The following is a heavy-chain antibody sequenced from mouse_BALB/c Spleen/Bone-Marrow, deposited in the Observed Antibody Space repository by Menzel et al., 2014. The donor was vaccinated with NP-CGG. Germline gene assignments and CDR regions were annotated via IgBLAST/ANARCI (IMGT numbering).Heavy chain of an antibody. CDR3: ARWRYPYAMDY. J-gene: IGHJ4*01. V-gene: IGHV1-14*01. Sequence: EVQLQQSGPELAKPGASVKMSCKASGYTFTSYVMHWVKQKPGQGLEWIGYINPYNDGTKYNEKFKGKATLTSDKSSSTAYMELSSLTSEDSAVYYCARWRYPYAMDYWGQGTSVTVSS. CDR2: INPYNDGT. D-gene: IGHD5-1-1*01. CDR1: GYTFTSYV.